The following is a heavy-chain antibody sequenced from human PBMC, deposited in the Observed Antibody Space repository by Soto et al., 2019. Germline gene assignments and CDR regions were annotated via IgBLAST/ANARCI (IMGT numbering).Heavy chain of an antibody. D-gene: IGHD6-6*01. Sequence: SETLSLTCTVSGASISSGGYYWSWIRQHPGKGLEWIGYIYYSGSTYYNPSLKSRVTISVDTSKNQFSLKLSYVTAADTAVYYCARSSSSSHGMDVWGQGTTVTVS. CDR1: GASISSGGYY. CDR3: ARSSSSSHGMDV. V-gene: IGHV4-31*03. J-gene: IGHJ6*02. CDR2: IYYSGST.